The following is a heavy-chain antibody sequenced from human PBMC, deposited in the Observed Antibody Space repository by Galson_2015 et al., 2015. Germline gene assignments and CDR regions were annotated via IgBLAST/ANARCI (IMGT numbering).Heavy chain of an antibody. Sequence: SLRLSCAASGFTLTSYGMHWVRQSPGKGLEWVAFIWNDGTRKHYGDSVKGRFTISRDNSKNTLYLQMDSLGAEDTAVYYCAKGSAPARPYYFDYWGQGALVTVSS. CDR1: GFTLTSYG. CDR2: IWNDGTRK. CDR3: AKGSAPARPYYFDY. V-gene: IGHV3-33*06. J-gene: IGHJ4*02. D-gene: IGHD6-6*01.